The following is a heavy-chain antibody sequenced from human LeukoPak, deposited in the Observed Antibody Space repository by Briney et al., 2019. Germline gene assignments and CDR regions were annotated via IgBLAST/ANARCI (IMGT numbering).Heavy chain of an antibody. CDR2: INPNSGGT. CDR3: ARAFYDILTGYSAYYYYYYMDV. Sequence: ASVKVSCKASGYTFTSYYMHWVRQAPGQGLEWMGWINPNSGGTNYAQKFQGRVTMTRDTSISTAYMELSRLRSDDTAVYYCARAFYDILTGYSAYYYYYYMDVWGKGTTVTISS. V-gene: IGHV1-2*02. J-gene: IGHJ6*03. CDR1: GYTFTSYY. D-gene: IGHD3-9*01.